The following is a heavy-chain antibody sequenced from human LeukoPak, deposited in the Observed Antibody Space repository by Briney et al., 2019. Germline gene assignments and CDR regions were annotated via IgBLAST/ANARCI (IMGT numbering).Heavy chain of an antibody. V-gene: IGHV3-11*01. J-gene: IGHJ4*02. Sequence: GGSLRLSCTASGFTFGDSFMIWFRQAPGKGLEWVSYISSSGSTIYYADSVKGRFTISRDNAKNSLYLQMNSLRAEDTAVYYCARDPTDNDRYCSGGSCYLDYWGQGTLVTVSS. CDR1: GFTFGDSF. CDR2: ISSSGSTI. CDR3: ARDPTDNDRYCSGGSCYLDY. D-gene: IGHD2-15*01.